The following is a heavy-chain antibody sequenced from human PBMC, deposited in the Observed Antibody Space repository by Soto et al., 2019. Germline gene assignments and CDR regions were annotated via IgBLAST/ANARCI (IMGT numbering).Heavy chain of an antibody. CDR1: GGXITTYY. CDR2: IYSGGST. D-gene: IGHD3-10*01. V-gene: IGHV4-4*07. Sequence: LSLTCTLSGGXITTYYWIWIRHPAGKGLEWIGLIYSGGSTNYNPSLRSRVTVSVDISKNQFSLKLSSVTAAETAVYYCARGPGGFGEFSLDYWGQGTLLTVSP. CDR3: ARGPGGFGEFSLDY. J-gene: IGHJ4*02.